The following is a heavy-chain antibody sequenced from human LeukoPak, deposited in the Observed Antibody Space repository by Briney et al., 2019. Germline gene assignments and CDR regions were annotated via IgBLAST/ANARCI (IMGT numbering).Heavy chain of an antibody. CDR1: GGSFSGYY. J-gene: IGHJ3*02. CDR2: IYYSGST. D-gene: IGHD1-26*01. V-gene: IGHV4-59*12. Sequence: SETLSLTRAVYGGSFSGYYWSWIRQPPGKGLEWIGYIYYSGSTNYNPSLKSRVTISVDTSKNQFSLKLSSVTAADTAVYYCASGYSGSYSPDAFDIWGQGTMVTVSS. CDR3: ASGYSGSYSPDAFDI.